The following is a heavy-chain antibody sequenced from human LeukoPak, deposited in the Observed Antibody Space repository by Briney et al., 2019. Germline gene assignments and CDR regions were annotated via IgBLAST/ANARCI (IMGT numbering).Heavy chain of an antibody. D-gene: IGHD6-19*01. V-gene: IGHV3-13*01. Sequence: PGGSLRLSCEASGFTFIDYDMHWVRQVIGKGLEWVSAIGIRGDTHYSGSVKGRFTISRENAESSLYLQMNSLRAEDTAVYYCARGGIQVSGIDEFDYWGQGTLVTVSS. J-gene: IGHJ4*02. CDR1: GFTFIDYD. CDR3: ARGGIQVSGIDEFDY. CDR2: IGIRGDT.